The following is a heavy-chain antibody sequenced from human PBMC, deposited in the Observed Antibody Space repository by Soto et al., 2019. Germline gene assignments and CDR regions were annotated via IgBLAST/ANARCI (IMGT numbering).Heavy chain of an antibody. J-gene: IGHJ4*02. Sequence: PSETLSLTCTVSGGSISSYYWSWIRQPPGKGLEWIGYIYYSGSTNYNPSLKSRVTISVDTSKNQFSLKLSSVTAADTAVYYCARHAVYGSGSYYPAPFDYWGQGTLVTVSS. CDR1: GGSISSYY. CDR3: ARHAVYGSGSYYPAPFDY. D-gene: IGHD3-10*01. V-gene: IGHV4-59*08. CDR2: IYYSGST.